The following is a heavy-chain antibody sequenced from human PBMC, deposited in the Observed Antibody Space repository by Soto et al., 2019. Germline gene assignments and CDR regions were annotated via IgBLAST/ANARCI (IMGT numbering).Heavy chain of an antibody. J-gene: IGHJ4*02. CDR1: GFTLSSYW. Sequence: EVQLVESGGGLVQPGGSLRLSCAASGFTLSSYWMHWVRQAPGRELMWVSRISSDGTDVLHADSVKGRFTISRDNARNTVYLQMNSLRAEDTAVYFCARDQTEPGPSTLDSWGQGTLVAVSS. CDR3: ARDQTEPGPSTLDS. V-gene: IGHV3-74*01. D-gene: IGHD2-8*02. CDR2: ISSDGTDV.